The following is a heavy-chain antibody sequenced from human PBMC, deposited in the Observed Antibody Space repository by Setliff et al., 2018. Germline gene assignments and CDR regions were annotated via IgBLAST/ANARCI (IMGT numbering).Heavy chain of an antibody. CDR1: GGTFSSYT. J-gene: IGHJ5*02. CDR2: IIPILGIA. Sequence: PSVKVSCKASGGTFSSYTICWVRQAPGQGLEWMGRIIPILGIANYAQKFQGRVTITADKSTSTAYMELGSLRSEDTAVYYCARDISLGKAAVWFGELKGWFDPWGQGTLVTVSS. V-gene: IGHV1-69*04. D-gene: IGHD3-10*01. CDR3: ARDISLGKAAVWFGELKGWFDP.